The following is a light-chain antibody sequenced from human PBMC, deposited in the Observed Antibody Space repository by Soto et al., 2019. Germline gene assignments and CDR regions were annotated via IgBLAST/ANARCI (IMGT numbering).Light chain of an antibody. CDR1: QGISSY. J-gene: IGKJ4*01. CDR2: AAS. Sequence: IQLTQSASSLSASVGDRVTITWRASQGISSYLAWYQQKPGKAPKLLIYAASTLQSGVPSRFSGSGSGTDFTLTISSLQPEDFATYYCQLLNNYPLLTFGGGTKVDI. V-gene: IGKV1-9*01. CDR3: QLLNNYPLLT.